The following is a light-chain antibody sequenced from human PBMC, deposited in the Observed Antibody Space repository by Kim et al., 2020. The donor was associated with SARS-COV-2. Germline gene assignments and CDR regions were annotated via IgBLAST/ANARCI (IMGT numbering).Light chain of an antibody. CDR2: YDS. V-gene: IGLV3-21*04. J-gene: IGLJ1*01. CDR1: NMGSKS. Sequence: GKTARITCGGNNMGSKSVHWYQQKPGQAPVLVIYYDSDRPSGIPERFSGSNSGNTATLTISRVEAGDEADYYCQVWDSSSDHLNYVFGTGTKVTVL. CDR3: QVWDSSSDHLNYV.